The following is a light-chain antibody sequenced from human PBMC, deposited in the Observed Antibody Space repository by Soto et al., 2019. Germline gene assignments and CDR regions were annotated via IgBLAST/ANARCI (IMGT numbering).Light chain of an antibody. V-gene: IGKV3-20*01. CDR3: QQFGSRVPT. Sequence: EIVLTQSPGTLSLSPGERATLSCRASQSVSSSYLAWYQQKPGQAPRLLIYAASSRATGIPDRFSGSGSGTDFTLTISRLEPEDFAVYYYQQFGSRVPTFGGGTNVEIK. J-gene: IGKJ4*01. CDR1: QSVSSSY. CDR2: AAS.